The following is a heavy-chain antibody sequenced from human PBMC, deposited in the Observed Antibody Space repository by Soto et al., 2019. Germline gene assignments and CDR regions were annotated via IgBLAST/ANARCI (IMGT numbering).Heavy chain of an antibody. CDR2: INTDGGTT. CDR1: GFTFNNYW. CDR3: VRIRRGDGYTFGY. Sequence: VQLVESGGGLVQPGGSLRLSCAASGFTFNNYWMHWVRQAPGKGLVWVSRINTDGGTTTYADSVKGRFTIPRDNAKSTLYLQMNSLRVEDTAVYYCVRIRRGDGYTFGYWGQGTLVTVSS. V-gene: IGHV3-74*01. D-gene: IGHD5-12*01. J-gene: IGHJ4*02.